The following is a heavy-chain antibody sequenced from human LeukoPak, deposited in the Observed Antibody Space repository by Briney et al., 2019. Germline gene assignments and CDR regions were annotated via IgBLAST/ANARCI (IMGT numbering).Heavy chain of an antibody. CDR3: ATEVVIISNPPQH. J-gene: IGHJ1*01. D-gene: IGHD3-3*01. Sequence: ASVKVSCKASGYTFTSYDINWVRQAPGKGLEWMGGFDPEDGETIYAQKFQGRVTMTEDTSTDTAYMELSSLRSEDTAVYYCATEVVIISNPPQHWGQGTLVTVSS. V-gene: IGHV1-24*01. CDR2: FDPEDGET. CDR1: GYTFTSYD.